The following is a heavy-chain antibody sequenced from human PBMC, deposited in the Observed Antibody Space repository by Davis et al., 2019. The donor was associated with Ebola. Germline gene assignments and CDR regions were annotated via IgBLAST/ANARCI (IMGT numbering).Heavy chain of an antibody. Sequence: ASVKVSCKASGYTFTGYYMHWVRQAPGQGLEWMGWINPNSGGTNYAQKFQGRVTMTRDTSISTAHMELSRLRSDDTAVYYCARTEDFWSGYYGAWFDPWGQGTLVTVSS. V-gene: IGHV1-2*02. CDR1: GYTFTGYY. CDR3: ARTEDFWSGYYGAWFDP. CDR2: INPNSGGT. D-gene: IGHD3-3*01. J-gene: IGHJ5*02.